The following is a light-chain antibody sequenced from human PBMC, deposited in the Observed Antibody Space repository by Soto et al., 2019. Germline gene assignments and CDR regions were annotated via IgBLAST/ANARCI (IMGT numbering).Light chain of an antibody. V-gene: IGKV3-11*01. Sequence: DIVLLQYRATLSLSPGERATLSCRASQSISIYLAWYQQKPGQAPRLLIYDASNRATDIPDRFGGSGSGTDFTLTISSLEPEDFTIYYCQQSTNWPLTFGGGTNVDI. J-gene: IGKJ4*01. CDR3: QQSTNWPLT. CDR2: DAS. CDR1: QSISIY.